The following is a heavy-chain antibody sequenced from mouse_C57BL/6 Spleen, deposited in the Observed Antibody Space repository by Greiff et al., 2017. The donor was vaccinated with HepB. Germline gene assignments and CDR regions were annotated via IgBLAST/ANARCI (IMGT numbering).Heavy chain of an antibody. CDR3: ARDQLYWFAY. CDR2: ISDGGSYT. V-gene: IGHV5-4*01. J-gene: IGHJ3*01. CDR1: GFTFSSYA. Sequence: EVQLVESGGGLVKPGGSLKLSCAASGFTFSSYAMSWVRQTPEKRLEWVATISDGGSYTYYPDNVKGRFTISRDNAKNNLYLQMSHLKSEDTAMYYCARDQLYWFAYWGQGTLVTVSA. D-gene: IGHD2-12*01.